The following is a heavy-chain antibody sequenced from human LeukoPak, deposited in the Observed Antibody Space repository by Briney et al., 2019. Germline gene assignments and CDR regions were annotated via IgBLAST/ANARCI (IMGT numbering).Heavy chain of an antibody. CDR1: GFTFSSYA. Sequence: GGSLRLSCAASGFTFSSYAMSWVRQAPGKGLEWVSAISGSGGSTYYADSVKGRFTISRDNSKNTLYLQMNSLRAEDTAVYYCAKAEYSSGWYAYYYYGMDVWGKGTTVTVSS. V-gene: IGHV3-23*01. CDR3: AKAEYSSGWYAYYYYGMDV. D-gene: IGHD6-19*01. J-gene: IGHJ6*04. CDR2: ISGSGGST.